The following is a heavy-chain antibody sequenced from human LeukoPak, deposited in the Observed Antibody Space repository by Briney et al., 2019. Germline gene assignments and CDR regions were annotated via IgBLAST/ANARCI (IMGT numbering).Heavy chain of an antibody. D-gene: IGHD4-23*01. CDR2: IRYDGSNK. CDR3: ARDHGGNSGYYFDY. CDR1: GFTFSSYG. J-gene: IGHJ4*02. V-gene: IGHV3-30*02. Sequence: GGSLRLSCAASGFTFSSYGTHWVRQAPGKGLEWVAFIRYDGSNKYYADSVKGRFTISRDNSKNTLYLQMNSLRAEDTAVYYCARDHGGNSGYYFDYWGQGTLVTVSS.